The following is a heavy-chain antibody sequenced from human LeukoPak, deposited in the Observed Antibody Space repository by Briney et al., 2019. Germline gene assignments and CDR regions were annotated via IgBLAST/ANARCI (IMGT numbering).Heavy chain of an antibody. J-gene: IGHJ6*03. Sequence: PSEALSLTCTVSGGSISSYYWSWIRQPPGKGLESIGYISYSGSTNYNPSLKSRVTMSVDTSKNQFSLKLSSVTAADTAVYYCARGYGSGSYLGAYYYMDVWGKGTTVTVSS. CDR2: ISYSGST. CDR3: ARGYGSGSYLGAYYYMDV. D-gene: IGHD3-10*01. CDR1: GGSISSYY. V-gene: IGHV4-59*12.